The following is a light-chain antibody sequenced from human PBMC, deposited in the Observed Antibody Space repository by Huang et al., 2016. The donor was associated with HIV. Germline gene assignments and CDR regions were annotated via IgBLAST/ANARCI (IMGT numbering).Light chain of an antibody. CDR1: ESVGGT. V-gene: IGKV3-15*01. CDR2: GAA. CDR3: QQYNNWPPVT. Sequence: ETVMTQSPATLSVSPGERVTLSCRASESVGGTFAWYQQKPGQAPKHLIYGAATRATGVPPRFSGRGSGTEFTLSISSLQSEDFAVYYCQQYNNWPPVTFGQGTRLEIK. J-gene: IGKJ5*01.